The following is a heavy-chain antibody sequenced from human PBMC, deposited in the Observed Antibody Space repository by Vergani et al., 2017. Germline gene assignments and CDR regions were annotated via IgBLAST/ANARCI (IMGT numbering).Heavy chain of an antibody. D-gene: IGHD6-25*01. CDR3: ARSDTQMPATYHFYDMEV. CDR2: IFYSGTK. CDR1: GGSISSGDHC. J-gene: IGHJ6*03. Sequence: QVQLQESGPGLVKPSQTLSLTCAVSGGSISSGDHCWTWIRQPPGKGLGWVGYIFYSGTKYDNPSVRSRLTISVDTSQNRFSLKLRSVTAADTAVYYCARSDTQMPATYHFYDMEVWGKGTTVVVSS. V-gene: IGHV4-31*11.